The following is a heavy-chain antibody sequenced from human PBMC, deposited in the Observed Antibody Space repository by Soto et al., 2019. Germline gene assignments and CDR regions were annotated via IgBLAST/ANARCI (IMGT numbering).Heavy chain of an antibody. D-gene: IGHD2-8*02. CDR1: GFTFSSYA. J-gene: IGHJ6*02. CDR2: MWYDRSHT. V-gene: IGHV3-33*01. CDR3: SRDRYWRTGYYSGIDV. Sequence: QAHLVESGGGVVQPGGSLRLSCAASGFTFSSYAMHWVRQAPGKGLEWVALMWYDRSHTYYAESVKGRFNISRDESKNKLFLHMSGLRAEDTAVYYCSRDRYWRTGYYSGIDVWGQGTTVPVS.